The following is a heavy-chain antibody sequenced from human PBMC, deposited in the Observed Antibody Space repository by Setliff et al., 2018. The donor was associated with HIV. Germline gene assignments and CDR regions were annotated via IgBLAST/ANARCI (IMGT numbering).Heavy chain of an antibody. CDR1: GGSFSGYY. V-gene: IGHV4-34*01. D-gene: IGHD3-10*01. J-gene: IGHJ4*02. CDR3: ARGTHLWPAY. Sequence: SELSLTCAVYGGSFSGYYWSWIRQPPGKGLEWIGEINHSGSTNYNPSLKSRVTISVDTSKNQFSLKLSSVTAADTAMYYCARGTHLWPAYWGQGALVTVSS. CDR2: INHSGST.